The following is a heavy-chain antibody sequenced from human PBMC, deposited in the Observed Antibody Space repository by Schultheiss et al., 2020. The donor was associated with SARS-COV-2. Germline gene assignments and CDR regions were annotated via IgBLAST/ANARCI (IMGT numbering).Heavy chain of an antibody. Sequence: SETLSLTCTVSGVSISNFYWTWIRQPPGEGLEWIGYLYYNGATDYNPSLKSRVSISVDTSKNQFSLKLSSVTAADTAVYYCARYQLPSVEAFDIWGQGTMVTVSS. J-gene: IGHJ3*02. CDR1: GVSISNFY. CDR2: LYYNGAT. V-gene: IGHV4-59*12. CDR3: ARYQLPSVEAFDI. D-gene: IGHD2-2*01.